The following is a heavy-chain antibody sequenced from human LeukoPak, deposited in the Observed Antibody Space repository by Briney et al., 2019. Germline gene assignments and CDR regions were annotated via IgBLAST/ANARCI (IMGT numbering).Heavy chain of an antibody. V-gene: IGHV3-73*01. J-gene: IGHJ4*02. CDR2: MRSKTNSYAT. Sequence: GVSLRLSCAASGFSFSGSVLHWVRQASGKGLEWVGRMRSKTNSYATAYAASVKGRFTISRDDSKNTAYLQMNSLKTEDTAVYYCARGLPDFWSGYYTDYWGQGTLVTVSS. CDR1: GFSFSGSV. D-gene: IGHD3-3*01. CDR3: ARGLPDFWSGYYTDY.